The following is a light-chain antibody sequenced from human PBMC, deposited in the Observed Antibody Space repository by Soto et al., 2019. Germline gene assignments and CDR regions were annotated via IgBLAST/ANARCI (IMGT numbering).Light chain of an antibody. Sequence: QSALTHFASVSGSPGQSITISCTETSSALGTYNLVSWYQQHPGKAPQLILYEGNKRPSGVSNRFSGSKSGNTAYLTISGLQVEDEAEYFCFSFTTTSTHVFGTGTKVTVL. J-gene: IGLJ1*01. CDR2: EGN. CDR3: FSFTTTSTHV. CDR1: SSALGTYNL. V-gene: IGLV2-14*02.